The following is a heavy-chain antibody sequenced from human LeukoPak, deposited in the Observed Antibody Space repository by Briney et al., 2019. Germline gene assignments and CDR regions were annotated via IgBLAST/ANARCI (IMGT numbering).Heavy chain of an antibody. CDR2: ISPSGATT. J-gene: IGHJ4*02. CDR3: AKDLYSGSRGLDY. Sequence: PGESLRLSCAVSGFNPRNFAMSWVRQAPGKGLEWVSTISPSGATTYYADSVKGRFTVSRDNSKNTLYLQVKSLKAEDTAIYYCAKDLYSGSRGLDYWGQGTLVTVSS. CDR1: GFNPRNFA. V-gene: IGHV3-23*01. D-gene: IGHD1-26*01.